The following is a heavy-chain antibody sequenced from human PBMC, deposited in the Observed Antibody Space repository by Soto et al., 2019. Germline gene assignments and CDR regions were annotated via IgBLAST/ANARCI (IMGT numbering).Heavy chain of an antibody. J-gene: IGHJ4*02. V-gene: IGHV3-48*01. Sequence: EVQLVESGGGLVQPGGSLRLSCAASGFTFSTFGMNWVRQAPGKGLEWVSYISSSGSTIYYADSVKGRFTISRNGAQNSLYLQMNSLRVEDTAVYYCARGLSSGWYWDSWGQGTLVTVSS. CDR2: ISSSGSTI. CDR1: GFTFSTFG. D-gene: IGHD6-19*01. CDR3: ARGLSSGWYWDS.